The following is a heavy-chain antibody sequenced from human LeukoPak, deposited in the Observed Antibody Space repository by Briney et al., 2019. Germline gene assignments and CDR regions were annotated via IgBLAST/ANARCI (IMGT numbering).Heavy chain of an antibody. Sequence: VGSPRLSCAAPGFTSSTNWMHWVRQAPGKGLVWVSRISIDVRTTNYAHSVKGQFNLYSDNAKNTLYLQMNSLRAEDTAMYYCIAYSSGWNWGQGTMVTVCS. V-gene: IGHV3-74*01. J-gene: IGHJ4*02. D-gene: IGHD6-19*01. CDR2: ISIDVRTT. CDR1: GFTSSTNW. CDR3: IAYSSGWN.